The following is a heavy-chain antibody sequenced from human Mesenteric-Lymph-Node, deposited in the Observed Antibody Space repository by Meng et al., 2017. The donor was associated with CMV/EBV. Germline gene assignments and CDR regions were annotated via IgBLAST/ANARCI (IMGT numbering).Heavy chain of an antibody. J-gene: IGHJ4*02. D-gene: IGHD5-12*01. Sequence: CAASGFTFNTYWMHWVRQAPGKGLVWVSRISGDGKTTVYADSVKGRFTISRDNAKNTLSLQMNSLGVEDTAVYYCLCVAGSGYGPFHYWGQGTLVTVSS. CDR3: LCVAGSGYGPFHY. CDR1: GFTFNTYW. CDR2: ISGDGKTT. V-gene: IGHV3-74*01.